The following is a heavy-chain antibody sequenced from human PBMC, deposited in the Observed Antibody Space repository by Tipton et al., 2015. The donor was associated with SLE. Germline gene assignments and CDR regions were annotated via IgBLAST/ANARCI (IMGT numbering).Heavy chain of an antibody. V-gene: IGHV4-39*07. CDR2: IHDSGTT. Sequence: TLSLTCTVSGGSISNTDYLWGWIRQPPGRGLEWLGLIHDSGTTYYNPSLKTRVTVSVDTSKVQFSLRLTSMTAADTAVYFCARAIGVNYFNLWGQGTLVTVSS. J-gene: IGHJ4*02. D-gene: IGHD3-16*01. CDR3: ARAIGVNYFNL. CDR1: GGSISNTDYL.